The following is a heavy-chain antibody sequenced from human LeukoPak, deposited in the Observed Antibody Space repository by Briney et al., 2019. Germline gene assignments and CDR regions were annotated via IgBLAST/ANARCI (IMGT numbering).Heavy chain of an antibody. Sequence: AASVKVSCKASGGTFSSYAISWVRQAPGQGLEWMGGIIPIFGTANYAQKFQGRVTITAGESTSTAYMELSSLRSEDTAVYYCARVETYCSGGSCYPNYYGMDVWGQGTTVTVSS. D-gene: IGHD2-15*01. CDR1: GGTFSSYA. CDR2: IIPIFGTA. CDR3: ARVETYCSGGSCYPNYYGMDV. V-gene: IGHV1-69*13. J-gene: IGHJ6*02.